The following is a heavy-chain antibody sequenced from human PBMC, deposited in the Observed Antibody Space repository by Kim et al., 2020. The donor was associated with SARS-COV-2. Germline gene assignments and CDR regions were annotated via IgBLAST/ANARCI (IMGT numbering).Heavy chain of an antibody. D-gene: IGHD3-9*01. CDR2: INAGNGNT. V-gene: IGHV1-3*01. J-gene: IGHJ3*02. CDR3: SSKSLYDNLTGYKSAFNI. CDR1: GYTFTSYA. Sequence: ASVKVSCKASGYTFTSYAMHWVRQAPGQRLEWMGWINAGNGNTKYSQKFQGRVTITRDTYAGTAYMELSSLRSEDTAVYYCSSKSLYDNLTGYKSAFNIWVQVTIVTVSS.